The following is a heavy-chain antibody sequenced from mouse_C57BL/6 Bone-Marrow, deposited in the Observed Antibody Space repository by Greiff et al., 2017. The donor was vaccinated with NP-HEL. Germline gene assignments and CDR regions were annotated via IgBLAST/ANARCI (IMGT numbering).Heavy chain of an antibody. J-gene: IGHJ4*01. CDR1: GFTFSSYA. CDR2: ISDGGSYT. CDR3: ARDPTVVAPYAMGY. V-gene: IGHV5-4*01. D-gene: IGHD1-1*01. Sequence: DVKLVESGGGLVKPGGSLKLSCAASGFTFSSYAMSWVRQTPEKRLEWVATISDGGSYTYYPDNVKGRFTISRDNAKNNLYLQMSHLKSEDTAMYYCARDPTVVAPYAMGYWGQGTSVTVSS.